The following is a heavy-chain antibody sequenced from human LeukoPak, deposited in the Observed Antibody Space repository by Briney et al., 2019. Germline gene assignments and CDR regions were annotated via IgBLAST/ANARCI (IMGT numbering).Heavy chain of an antibody. D-gene: IGHD3-9*01. V-gene: IGHV4-59*12. CDR2: IYYSGST. J-gene: IGHJ4*02. Sequence: SETLSLTCTVSGSSISNYYWSWIRQPPGKGLEWIGYIYYSGSTNYNPSLKSRVTTSIDTSKNQFSLKLSSVTAADTAVYYCATSDYDILTGYSLYFDYWGQGTLVTVSS. CDR3: ATSDYDILTGYSLYFDY. CDR1: GSSISNYY.